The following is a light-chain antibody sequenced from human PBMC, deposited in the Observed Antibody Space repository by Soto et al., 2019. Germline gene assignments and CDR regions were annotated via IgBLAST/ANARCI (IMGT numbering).Light chain of an antibody. Sequence: DIVMTQSPDSLAVSLGERATINCNSSQSVLYSSNNENYLAWYQQKPGQSPKLLIYWASTRESGVPDRFSGGGSGTNFSLTISSLQAEDVAVYYCQQYYTTPRTFGQGTKVEI. J-gene: IGKJ1*01. CDR2: WAS. CDR1: QSVLYSSNNENY. V-gene: IGKV4-1*01. CDR3: QQYYTTPRT.